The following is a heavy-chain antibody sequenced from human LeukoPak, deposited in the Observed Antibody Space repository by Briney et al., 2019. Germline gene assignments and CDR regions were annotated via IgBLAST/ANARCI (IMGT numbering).Heavy chain of an antibody. CDR3: ARAGKQLDNY. CDR2: INHSGST. CDR1: GGSISSYY. V-gene: IGHV4-34*01. J-gene: IGHJ4*02. D-gene: IGHD1-1*01. Sequence: SETLSLTCTVSGGSISSYYWSWIRQPPGKGLEWIGEINHSGSTNYNPSLKSRVTISVDTSKNQFSLKLSSVTAADTAVYYCARAGKQLDNYWGQGTLVTVSS.